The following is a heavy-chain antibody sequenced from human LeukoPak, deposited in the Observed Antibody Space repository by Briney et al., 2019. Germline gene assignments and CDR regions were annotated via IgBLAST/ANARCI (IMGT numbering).Heavy chain of an antibody. Sequence: GGSLRLSCAASGFTFSSYAMSWVRQAPGKGLEWVSSIGATGGTTYYADSVKGRFIISRDNSKSTLYLQMNSLRAEDTAVYHCAKGRTYFDYWGQGTLVTVSS. CDR1: GFTFSSYA. CDR2: IGATGGTT. CDR3: AKGRTYFDY. V-gene: IGHV3-23*01. J-gene: IGHJ4*02.